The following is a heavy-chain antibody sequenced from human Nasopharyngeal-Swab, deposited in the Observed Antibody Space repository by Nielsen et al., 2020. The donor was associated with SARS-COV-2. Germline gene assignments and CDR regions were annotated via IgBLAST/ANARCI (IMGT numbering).Heavy chain of an antibody. D-gene: IGHD6-19*01. CDR1: GFTFSSA. CDR2: IGGSGVKT. V-gene: IGHV3-23*01. J-gene: IGHJ4*02. CDR3: AKEQGTGWQHHFDY. Sequence: GGSLRLSCAASGFTFSSAMSWVRQAPGKGLECVSGIGGSGVKTYYTDSVKGRFTISRDNSKNTLYLQMNSLRAEDTAVYYCAKEQGTGWQHHFDYWGQGTLVTVSS.